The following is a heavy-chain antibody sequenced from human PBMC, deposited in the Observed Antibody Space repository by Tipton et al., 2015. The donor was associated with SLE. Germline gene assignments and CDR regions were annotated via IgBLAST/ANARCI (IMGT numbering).Heavy chain of an antibody. CDR1: GGSVTTYY. CDR2: VYHSGTT. CDR3: ARGVRGPLQSWFDP. V-gene: IGHV4-4*09. J-gene: IGHJ5*02. D-gene: IGHD3-10*01. Sequence: TLSLTCAVSGGSVTTYYWSWVRQPPGKGLEWLGFVYHSGTTGYNPSLSNRLTLSLDTSRTQFSLSLSSVTAADTAVYYCARGVRGPLQSWFDPWGQGSLVIVSS.